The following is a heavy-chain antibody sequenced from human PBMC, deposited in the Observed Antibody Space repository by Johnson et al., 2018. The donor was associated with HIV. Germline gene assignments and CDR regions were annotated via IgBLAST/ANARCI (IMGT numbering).Heavy chain of an antibody. J-gene: IGHJ3*02. CDR1: GFTVSTNY. CDR2: IYSGGSI. CDR3: ASSGYCSGGSCYRWHAFDI. D-gene: IGHD2-15*01. V-gene: IGHV3-66*01. Sequence: VQLVESGGDLVQPGVSLRLSCAASGFTVSTNYMTWVRQAPGKGLEWVSLIYSGGSIYYADSVKGRFTIFRDNAKNSLFLEISSLRAEDTAVYYCASSGYCSGGSCYRWHAFDIWGQGTMVTVSS.